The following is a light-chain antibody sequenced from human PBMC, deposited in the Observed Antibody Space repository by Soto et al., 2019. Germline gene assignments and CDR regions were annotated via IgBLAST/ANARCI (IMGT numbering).Light chain of an antibody. Sequence: EIVLTQSPGTLSLSPGERATLSCRASQSVSSSYLAWFQQIPGQAPRLLIHGTFSRATGIPDRFSGSGSGTDITLTISSMEPEEFAVYYCQHYGSAPFTFGPGTKVDIK. CDR1: QSVSSSY. CDR3: QHYGSAPFT. J-gene: IGKJ3*01. V-gene: IGKV3-20*01. CDR2: GTF.